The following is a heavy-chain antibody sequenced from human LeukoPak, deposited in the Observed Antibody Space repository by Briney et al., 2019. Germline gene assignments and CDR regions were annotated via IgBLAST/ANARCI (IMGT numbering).Heavy chain of an antibody. V-gene: IGHV3-23*01. CDR3: AVGSYLGRNFDY. CDR2: ISGSGGGT. D-gene: IGHD1-26*01. Sequence: GGSLRLSCAASGFTFSSYAMSWVRQAPGKGLEWVSAISGSGGGTYYADSVKGRFTISRDNSKNTLYLQMNSLRAEDTAVYYSAVGSYLGRNFDYWGQGTLVTVSS. CDR1: GFTFSSYA. J-gene: IGHJ4*02.